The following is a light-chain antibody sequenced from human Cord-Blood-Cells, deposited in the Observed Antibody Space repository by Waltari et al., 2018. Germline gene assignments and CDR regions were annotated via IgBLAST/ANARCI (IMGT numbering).Light chain of an antibody. CDR3: CSYAGSSTWV. Sequence: QSALTQPASVSGSPGQSITIFCTGTSRDVGSYNLVSWYQQHPGKAPNLMIYEGRKRPSGVSNRFSGSKSGNTASLTISGLQAEDEADYYCCSYAGSSTWVFGGGTKLTVL. V-gene: IGLV2-23*01. CDR2: EGR. J-gene: IGLJ3*02. CDR1: SRDVGSYNL.